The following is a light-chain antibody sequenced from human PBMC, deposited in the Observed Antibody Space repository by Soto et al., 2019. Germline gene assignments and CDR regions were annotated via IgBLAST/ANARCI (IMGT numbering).Light chain of an antibody. Sequence: QSALTQPASVSGSPGQSITISCTGTSSDVGTYNLVSWYQQHPGKAPKLLISEDNKRPSGVSNRFSGSKSGNTASLSISGLQAEDVADYYCCSYATVNTFVFGTGTKATVL. CDR1: SSDVGTYNL. CDR2: EDN. J-gene: IGLJ1*01. V-gene: IGLV2-23*02. CDR3: CSYATVNTFV.